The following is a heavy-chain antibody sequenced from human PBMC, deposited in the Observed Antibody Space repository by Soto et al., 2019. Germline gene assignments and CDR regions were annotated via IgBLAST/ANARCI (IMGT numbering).Heavy chain of an antibody. D-gene: IGHD3-9*01. CDR3: ASLYYDILTGYPRTGRGLYGMAV. CDR1: GGSISSSNW. J-gene: IGHJ6*02. Sequence: SETLSLTCAVSGGSISSSNWWSWVRQPPGKGLEWIGEIYHSGSTNYNPSLKSRVTISVDKSKNQFSLKLSSVTAADTAVYYCASLYYDILTGYPRTGRGLYGMAVWGQGTTVTVSS. CDR2: IYHSGST. V-gene: IGHV4-4*02.